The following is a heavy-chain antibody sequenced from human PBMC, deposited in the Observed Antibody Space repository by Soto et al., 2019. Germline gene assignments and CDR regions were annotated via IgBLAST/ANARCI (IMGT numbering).Heavy chain of an antibody. V-gene: IGHV4-38-2*01. Sequence: ETLSLTCAFSGYSLSSGYYLVWLRPPPGKGLEWIGSIYHSGSTYYNPSLKSRVTISVDTSKNQFSLKLSSVTAADTAVYYCARTFPILYFMDVWGQGTTVTVS. J-gene: IGHJ6*02. D-gene: IGHD2-15*01. CDR2: IYHSGST. CDR3: ARTFPILYFMDV. CDR1: GYSLSSGYY.